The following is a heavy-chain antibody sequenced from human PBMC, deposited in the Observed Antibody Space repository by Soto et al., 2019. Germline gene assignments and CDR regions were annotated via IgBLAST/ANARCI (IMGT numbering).Heavy chain of an antibody. D-gene: IGHD2-8*01. J-gene: IGHJ4*02. V-gene: IGHV3-30*18. CDR1: GFTFSNYG. CDR2: ISNDGSKQ. CDR3: AKSSLYCTNGVCFVLDY. Sequence: QVQVVESGGDAVQPGRSLRLSCAASGFTFSNYGMHWVRQAPGKGLEWVAVISNDGSKQYYGDSVKGRFTISRENSKSTVYLQMNSLRAEDTAVYFCAKSSLYCTNGVCFVLDYWGQGTLVTVSS.